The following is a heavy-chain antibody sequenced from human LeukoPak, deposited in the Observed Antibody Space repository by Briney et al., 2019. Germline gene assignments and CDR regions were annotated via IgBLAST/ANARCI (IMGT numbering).Heavy chain of an antibody. V-gene: IGHV3-11*04. CDR3: ARSPSASRPVDY. Sequence: PGGSLRLSCAASGFTFSDYYMSWIRQAPGKGLEWVSYISSSGSTVYYADSVKGRFTISRDNAKNSLYLQMNSLRDEDTAVYYCARSPSASRPVDYWGQGTLVTVSS. J-gene: IGHJ4*02. CDR1: GFTFSDYY. CDR2: ISSSGSTV.